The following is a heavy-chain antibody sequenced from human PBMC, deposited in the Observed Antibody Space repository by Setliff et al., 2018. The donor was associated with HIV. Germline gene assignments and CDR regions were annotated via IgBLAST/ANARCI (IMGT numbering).Heavy chain of an antibody. Sequence: PGASLKISCQASGYSFTTLWIAWARQMPGKGLEWMGMVFPDDSDTRYSPSFQGQVSMSADKSIDTAYLQWSSLKASDTAVYYCARSMGFKATTRLDFWGPGTLVTVSS. CDR2: VFPDDSDT. V-gene: IGHV5-51*01. J-gene: IGHJ4*02. D-gene: IGHD3-10*01. CDR3: ARSMGFKATTRLDF. CDR1: GYSFTTLW.